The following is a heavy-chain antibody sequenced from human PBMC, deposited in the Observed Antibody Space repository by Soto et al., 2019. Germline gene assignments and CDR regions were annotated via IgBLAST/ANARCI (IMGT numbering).Heavy chain of an antibody. Sequence: GGSLRLSCAASGFTFSNYGMNWVRQAPGKGLEWVSSISSSGTYIYYADSVKGRFTISRDNAKNSLYLQMDRLRAEDTAVYYCAKDRLRGGFLTTATTNGMDVWGQGTTVTVSS. CDR2: ISSSGTYI. J-gene: IGHJ6*02. CDR3: AKDRLRGGFLTTATTNGMDV. V-gene: IGHV3-21*01. CDR1: GFTFSNYG. D-gene: IGHD1-26*01.